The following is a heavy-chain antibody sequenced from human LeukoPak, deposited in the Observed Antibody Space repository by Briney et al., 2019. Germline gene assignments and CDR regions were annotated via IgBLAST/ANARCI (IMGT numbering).Heavy chain of an antibody. D-gene: IGHD1-1*01. CDR3: VHTLYSYNWNDEAFDI. CDR1: GRSFSGYY. CDR2: INHTGST. J-gene: IGHJ3*02. Sequence: SETLSLTCAVYGRSFSGYYWSWIRQPPGKGLEWIGEINHTGSTNYNPSLKSRVSISVDTSKNQFSLKLNSVTAADTALYYCVHTLYSYNWNDEAFDIWGQETMVTVFS. V-gene: IGHV4-34*01.